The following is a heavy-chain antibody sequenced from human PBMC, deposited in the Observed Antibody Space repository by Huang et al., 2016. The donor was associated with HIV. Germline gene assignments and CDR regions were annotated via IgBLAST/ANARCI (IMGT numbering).Heavy chain of an antibody. CDR2: IIPMFGTP. J-gene: IGHJ4*02. CDR1: GGTFSKYA. Sequence: QVQLVQSGAEVKTPGSSVKVSCKAFGGTFSKYAISWVRQAPGQGLEWMVGIIPMFGTPNYARKFQGRVTITGDDSTSTTYVEVSSLRSEDTALYYCARGQLGSYGDYDVLYWGQGTLVTVSS. CDR3: ARGQLGSYGDYDVLY. D-gene: IGHD4-17*01. V-gene: IGHV1-69*13.